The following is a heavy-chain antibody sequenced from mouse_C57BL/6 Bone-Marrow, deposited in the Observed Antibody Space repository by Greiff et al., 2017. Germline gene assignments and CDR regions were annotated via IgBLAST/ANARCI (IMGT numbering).Heavy chain of an antibody. CDR2: INPGSGGT. CDR3: ARPFAY. V-gene: IGHV1-54*01. J-gene: IGHJ3*01. Sequence: VQLVESGAELVRPGTSVKVSCKASGYAFTNYLIEWVKQRPGQGLEWIGVINPGSGGTNYNEKFKGKATLTADKSSSTAYMQLSSLTSEDSAVYFCARPFAYWGQGTLVTVSA. CDR1: GYAFTNYL.